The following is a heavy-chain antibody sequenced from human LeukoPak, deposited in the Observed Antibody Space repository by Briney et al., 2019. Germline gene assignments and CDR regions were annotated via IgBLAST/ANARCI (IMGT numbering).Heavy chain of an antibody. CDR1: GGSISSYY. CDR2: ISTSGSNI. V-gene: IGHV3-11*04. Sequence: LSLTCTVSGGSISSYYWSWIRQAPGKGLEWISYISTSGSNIHYADSVKGRFTISRDNAENSVYLQMNRLRDEDTAIYYCARAYGSGTYWFDYWGQGTLVTVSS. J-gene: IGHJ4*02. CDR3: ARAYGSGTYWFDY. D-gene: IGHD3-10*01.